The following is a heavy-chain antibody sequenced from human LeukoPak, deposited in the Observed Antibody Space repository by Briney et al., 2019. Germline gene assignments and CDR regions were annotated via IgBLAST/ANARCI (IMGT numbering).Heavy chain of an antibody. CDR1: GGSISSYY. Sequence: PSETLSLTCTVSGGSISSYYWSWIRQPPGKGLEWIGYIYYSGSTNYNPSLKSRVTISVDTSKNQFSLKLSSVTAADTAVYYCARVRTYYDFWSGPGPFGYWGQGTLVTVSS. D-gene: IGHD3-3*01. CDR3: ARVRTYYDFWSGPGPFGY. CDR2: IYYSGST. V-gene: IGHV4-59*01. J-gene: IGHJ4*02.